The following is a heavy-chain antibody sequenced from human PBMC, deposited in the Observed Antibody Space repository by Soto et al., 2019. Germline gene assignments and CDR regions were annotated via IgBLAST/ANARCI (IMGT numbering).Heavy chain of an antibody. CDR2: IYHSGST. Sequence: QLQLQESGSGLVKPSQTLSLTCAVSGGSISSGGYSWSWIRQPPGKGLEWIGYIYHSGSTYYNQPPKSRVTITVDRAKNQFSLKLSSVTAADTAVYYCARDPGRWGQGTLVTVSS. CDR1: GGSISSGGYS. V-gene: IGHV4-30-2*01. CDR3: ARDPGR. J-gene: IGHJ4*02.